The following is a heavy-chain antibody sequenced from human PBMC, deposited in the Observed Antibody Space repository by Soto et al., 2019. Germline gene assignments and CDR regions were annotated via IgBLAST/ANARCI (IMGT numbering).Heavy chain of an antibody. CDR3: ARTIRDGYNSYFDY. V-gene: IGHV2-26*01. Sequence: SGPTLVNPTETLTLTCTVSGFSLSNARMGVSWIRQPPGKALEWLAHIFSNDEKSYSTSLKSRLTISKDTSKSQVVLTMTNMDPVDTATYYCARTIRDGYNSYFDYWGQGTLVTVSS. CDR2: IFSNDEK. D-gene: IGHD5-12*01. CDR1: GFSLSNARMG. J-gene: IGHJ4*02.